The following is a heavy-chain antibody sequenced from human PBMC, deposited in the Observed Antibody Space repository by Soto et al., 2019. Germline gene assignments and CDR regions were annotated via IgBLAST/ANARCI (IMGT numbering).Heavy chain of an antibody. V-gene: IGHV4-59*02. CDR2: IYNSGRT. Sequence: SETLSLTCTVSGASVSSYFWSWVRQPPGKGLEWIGYIYNSGRTNYNPSLKSRVTISLDTSDNDFSLRLTSLTAADTAVYYCVRDGTKTLRDWFDPWGQGISVTVSS. D-gene: IGHD1-1*01. CDR1: GASVSSYF. CDR3: VRDGTKTLRDWFDP. J-gene: IGHJ5*02.